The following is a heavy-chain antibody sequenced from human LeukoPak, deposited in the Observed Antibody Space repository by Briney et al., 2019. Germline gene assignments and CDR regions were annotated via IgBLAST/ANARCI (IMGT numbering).Heavy chain of an antibody. D-gene: IGHD3-10*01. J-gene: IGHJ4*02. CDR3: ARSRKNDGSGSYNY. V-gene: IGHV3-21*01. CDR2: ISSSSSYI. Sequence: GGSLRLSCAASGFTFSSYSMNWVRQAPGKGLEWVSSISSSSSYIYYADSVKGRFTISRDNAKNSLYLQMNSLRAEDTAVYYCARSRKNDGSGSYNYWGQGTLVTVSS. CDR1: GFTFSSYS.